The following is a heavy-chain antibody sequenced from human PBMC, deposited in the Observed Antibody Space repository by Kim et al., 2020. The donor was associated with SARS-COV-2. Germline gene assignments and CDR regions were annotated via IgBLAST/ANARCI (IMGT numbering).Heavy chain of an antibody. CDR3: AKHNPVHSSNWFCAFDI. CDR1: GFTFTTSA. D-gene: IGHD6-13*01. CDR2: ISANGANT. V-gene: IGHV3-23*01. J-gene: IGHJ3*02. Sequence: GGSLRLSCAASGFTFTTSAMSWVRQAPGEGLQWVAAISANGANTNYADSVRGRFTISRDNSKNTVYLQMNSLRAEDTAVYYCAKHNPVHSSNWFCAFDIWGQGTMVTVSS.